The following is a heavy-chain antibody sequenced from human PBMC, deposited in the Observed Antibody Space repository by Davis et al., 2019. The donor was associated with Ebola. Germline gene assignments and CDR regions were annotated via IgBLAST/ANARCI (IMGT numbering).Heavy chain of an antibody. V-gene: IGHV3-49*04. D-gene: IGHD3-22*01. J-gene: IGHJ4*02. CDR1: GFTFGDYA. Sequence: PGGPLRLSCSASGFTFGDYAVSWVRQAPGKGLEWVGFIRGKAYGGTTEYAASVKGRFTVSRDDSKSIAYLQMDSLKTEDSGVYYCASSPQYYYDSSGYYVYWGQGTLVTVSS. CDR2: IRGKAYGGTT. CDR3: ASSPQYYYDSSGYYVY.